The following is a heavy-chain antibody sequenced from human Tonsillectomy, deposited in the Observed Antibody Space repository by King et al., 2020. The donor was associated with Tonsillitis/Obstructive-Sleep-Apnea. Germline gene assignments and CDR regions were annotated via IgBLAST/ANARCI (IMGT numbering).Heavy chain of an antibody. CDR3: AREDQRTICEVINHHFFDL. CDR2: ISYDGSDK. J-gene: IGHJ4*02. V-gene: IGHV3-30*04. CDR1: GFTFSSYK. Sequence: VQLVESGGGVVQPGRSLRLSCAASGFTFSSYKMHWVRQAPGKGLEWLAFISYDGSDKYYAESVMGRFTISRDNSKNTLYLQMNSLRTEDTAFYFCAREDQRTICEVINHHFFDLWGGGTLLTLSS. D-gene: IGHD3-3*01.